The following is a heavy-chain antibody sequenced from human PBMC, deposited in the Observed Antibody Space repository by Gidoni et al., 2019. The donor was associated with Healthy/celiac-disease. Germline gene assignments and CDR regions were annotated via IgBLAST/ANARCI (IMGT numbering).Heavy chain of an antibody. CDR3: ARGRGSPTAFDI. CDR2: IYSGDST. D-gene: IGHD1-26*01. V-gene: IGHV3-53*01. Sequence: EVQLVESGGGLIQPGGSLSLSCAAPGFTVSSNYMSWVRQAPGKGLAWVSVIYSGDSTYYADSVKGRFTISRDNSKNTLYLQMNSLRAEDTAVYYCARGRGSPTAFDIWGQGTMVTVSS. J-gene: IGHJ3*02. CDR1: GFTVSSNY.